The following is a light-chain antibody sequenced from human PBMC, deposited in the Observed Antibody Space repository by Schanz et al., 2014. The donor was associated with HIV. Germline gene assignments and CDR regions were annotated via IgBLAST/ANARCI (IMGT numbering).Light chain of an antibody. Sequence: QSVLAQPPSVSGAPGQRVTISCTGTSSNIGAGYDVHWYQLLPGTAPTLLIFDNTNRPSGVPARFSGSKSGSSASLAISGLQADDEAVYFCATWDDSLNVWVFGGGTKLTVL. CDR3: ATWDDSLNVWV. J-gene: IGLJ3*02. V-gene: IGLV1-40*01. CDR1: SSNIGAGYD. CDR2: DNT.